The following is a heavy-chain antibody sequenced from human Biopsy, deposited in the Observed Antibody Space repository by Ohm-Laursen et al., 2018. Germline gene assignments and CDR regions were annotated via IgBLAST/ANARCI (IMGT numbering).Heavy chain of an antibody. D-gene: IGHD3-22*01. CDR3: AKDWTSQYYYDTMDDY. V-gene: IGHV1-69*01. CDR1: GGTFINYA. Sequence: SSVKVSCKASGGTFINYAISWVRQAPGQGLEWMGGIIPMFGTANYAQMSQGRVTISADESTSTSYMELSSLTTEDTAIYYCAKDWTSQYYYDTMDDYWGQGTLVTVSS. CDR2: IIPMFGTA. J-gene: IGHJ4*02.